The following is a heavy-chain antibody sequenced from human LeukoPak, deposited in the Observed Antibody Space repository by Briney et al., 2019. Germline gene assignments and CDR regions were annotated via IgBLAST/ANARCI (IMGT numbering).Heavy chain of an antibody. Sequence: GGSLRLSRAASGFTFSNAWMSWVRQAPGKGLEWVGRIKSKTDGGTTDYAAPVKGRFTISRDDSKNTLYLQMNSLKTEDTAVYYCQRYCSGGSCYSGGSNFDYWGQGTLVTVSS. CDR1: GFTFSNAW. D-gene: IGHD2-15*01. CDR2: IKSKTDGGTT. V-gene: IGHV3-15*01. J-gene: IGHJ4*02. CDR3: QRYCSGGSCYSGGSNFDY.